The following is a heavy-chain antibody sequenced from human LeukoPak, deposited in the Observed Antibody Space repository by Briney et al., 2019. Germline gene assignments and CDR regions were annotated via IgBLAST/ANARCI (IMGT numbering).Heavy chain of an antibody. V-gene: IGHV3-53*01. Sequence: GGSLRLSCAASGFTVSSTYMNWVRQAPGKGLEWVSVIYSGGSTYYADSVKGRFTISRDNSKNTLYLQMNSLRVEDTAVYYCARELPRFYYGLDVWGQGTTVTVSS. CDR2: IYSGGST. J-gene: IGHJ6*02. CDR3: ARELPRFYYGLDV. CDR1: GFTVSSTY. D-gene: IGHD4-17*01.